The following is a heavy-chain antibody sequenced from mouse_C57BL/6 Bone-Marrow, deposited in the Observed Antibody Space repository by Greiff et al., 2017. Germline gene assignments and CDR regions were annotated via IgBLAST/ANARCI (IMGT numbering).Heavy chain of an antibody. CDR1: GYTFTSYW. V-gene: IGHV1-69*01. CDR3: ARAIYYYGSSGFAY. CDR2: IDTSDSYT. J-gene: IGHJ3*01. D-gene: IGHD1-1*01. Sequence: QVQLQQPGAELVMPGASVKLSCKASGYTFTSYWMHWVKQRPGQGLEWIGEIDTSDSYTNYNQKFKGKSTLTVDKSSSTAYMQLSSLTSEDSAVYYCARAIYYYGSSGFAYWGQGTLVTVSA.